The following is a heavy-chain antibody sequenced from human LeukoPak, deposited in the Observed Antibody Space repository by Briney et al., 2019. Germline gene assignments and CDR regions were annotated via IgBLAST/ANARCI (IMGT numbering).Heavy chain of an antibody. V-gene: IGHV4-61*02. D-gene: IGHD2-15*01. CDR1: GGSISSGSYY. Sequence: SQTLSLTCTVSGGSISSGSYYWSWIRQPAGKGLEWIGRIYTSGSTNYNPSLKSRVTISVDTSKNQFSLKLSSVTAADTAVYYCARVGVVVAATYNWFDPWGQGTLVTVSS. CDR2: IYTSGST. CDR3: ARVGVVVAATYNWFDP. J-gene: IGHJ5*02.